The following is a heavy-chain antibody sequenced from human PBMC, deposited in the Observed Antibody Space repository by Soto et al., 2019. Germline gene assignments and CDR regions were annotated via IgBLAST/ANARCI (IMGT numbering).Heavy chain of an antibody. V-gene: IGHV1-69*13. CDR1: GGTFSSYA. CDR2: IIPIFGTA. CDR3: ASYGDYALYYYYGMDV. D-gene: IGHD4-17*01. J-gene: IGHJ6*02. Sequence: GASVKVSCKASGGTFSSYAISWVRQAPGQGLEWMGGIIPIFGTANYAQKFQGRVTITADESTSTAYMELSSLRSEDTAVYYCASYGDYALYYYYGMDVWGQGTTVTVS.